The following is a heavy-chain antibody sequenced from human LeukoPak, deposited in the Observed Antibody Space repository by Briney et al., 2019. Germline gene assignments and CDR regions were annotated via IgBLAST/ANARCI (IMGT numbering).Heavy chain of an antibody. CDR3: AKVSTPYSSSLVDFDY. J-gene: IGHJ4*02. CDR1: GFTFSSYA. Sequence: PGGSLRLSCAASGFTFSSYAMSWVRQAPGKGLEWVSAISGSGGSTYYADSVKGRFTISRDNSKNTLYLQMNSLRAEDTAVYYCAKVSTPYSSSLVDFDYWGQGTLVTVSS. D-gene: IGHD6-13*01. CDR2: ISGSGGST. V-gene: IGHV3-23*01.